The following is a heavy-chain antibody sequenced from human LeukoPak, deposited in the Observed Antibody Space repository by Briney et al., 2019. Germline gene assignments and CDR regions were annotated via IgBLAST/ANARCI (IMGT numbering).Heavy chain of an antibody. V-gene: IGHV4-38-2*02. CDR2: IYHSGST. J-gene: IGHJ4*02. CDR1: GYSISSGYY. D-gene: IGHD3-22*01. Sequence: SETLSLTCTVSGYSISSGYYWGWIRQSPGKGLEWIGSIYHSGSTYYNPSLKSRVTISVDTSKNQFSLKLSSVTAADTAVYYCARGAGYYDSSGLSDYWGQGTLVTVSS. CDR3: ARGAGYYDSSGLSDY.